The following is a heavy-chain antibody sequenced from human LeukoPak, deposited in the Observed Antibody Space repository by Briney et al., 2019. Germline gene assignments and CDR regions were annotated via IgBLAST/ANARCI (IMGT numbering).Heavy chain of an antibody. D-gene: IGHD3-10*01. Sequence: GGSLRLSCAASGFTFSTYSMNWVRQAPGKGLDWVSYISTSGSTIYYADSVKGRFTISRDNAKNSLSLEMNSLRAEDTAVYYCVRGFHYGLDVWGKGTTVTVSS. J-gene: IGHJ6*04. CDR3: VRGFHYGLDV. CDR1: GFTFSTYS. CDR2: ISTSGSTI. V-gene: IGHV3-48*04.